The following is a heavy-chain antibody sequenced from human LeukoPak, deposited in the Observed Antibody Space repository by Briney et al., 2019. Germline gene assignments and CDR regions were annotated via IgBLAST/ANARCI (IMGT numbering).Heavy chain of an antibody. Sequence: GGSLRLSCAASGFTFSSYSMNWVRQAPGKGLEWVSYISSSSSTTYYADSVKGRFTISRDDAKNSLYLQMNSLRADDTAVYHCARQETSSYNGAFDIWGQGTMVTVSS. CDR3: ARQETSSYNGAFDI. V-gene: IGHV3-48*04. CDR1: GFTFSSYS. D-gene: IGHD1-26*01. J-gene: IGHJ3*02. CDR2: ISSSSSTT.